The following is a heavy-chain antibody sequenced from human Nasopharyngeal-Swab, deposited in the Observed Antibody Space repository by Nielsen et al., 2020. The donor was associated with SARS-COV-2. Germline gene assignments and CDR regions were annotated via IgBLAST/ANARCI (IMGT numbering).Heavy chain of an antibody. CDR1: GYTFTGYY. CDR2: INPNSGGT. V-gene: IGHV1-2*06. J-gene: IGHJ4*02. D-gene: IGHD4-17*01. CDR3: AREGVYGDYEPAGVGY. Sequence: ASVKVSCKASGYTFTGYYMHWVRQAPGQGLEWMGRINPNSGGTNYAQKFQGRVTMTRDTSISTAYMELSRLRSDDTAVYYCAREGVYGDYEPAGVGYWGQGTLVTVSS.